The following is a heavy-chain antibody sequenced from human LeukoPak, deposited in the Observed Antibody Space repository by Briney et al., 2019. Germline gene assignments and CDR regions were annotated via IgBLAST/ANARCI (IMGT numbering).Heavy chain of an antibody. V-gene: IGHV1-69*05. CDR1: GGTFSSYA. D-gene: IGHD3-10*01. Sequence: SVKVSCKASGGTFSSYAISWVRQAPGQGLEWMGGIIPIFGTASYAQKLQGRVTMTTDTSTSTAYMELRSLRSDDTAVYYCARDHRGSGMVSDYWGQGTLVTVSS. CDR3: ARDHRGSGMVSDY. J-gene: IGHJ4*02. CDR2: IIPIFGTA.